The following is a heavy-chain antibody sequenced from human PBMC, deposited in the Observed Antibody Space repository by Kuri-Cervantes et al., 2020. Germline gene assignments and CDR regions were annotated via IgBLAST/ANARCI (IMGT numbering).Heavy chain of an antibody. Sequence: GESLKISCAASGFTFSSYAMSWVRQAPGKGLEWVSAISNSGGSTYYADSVKGRFTISSDNAKNSLYLQMNSLRAEETAVYYCAREPQSPYRYDFWSGHYYYYYGMDVWGQGTTVTVSS. V-gene: IGHV3-23*01. CDR1: GFTFSSYA. D-gene: IGHD3-3*01. J-gene: IGHJ6*02. CDR2: ISNSGGST. CDR3: AREPQSPYRYDFWSGHYYYYYGMDV.